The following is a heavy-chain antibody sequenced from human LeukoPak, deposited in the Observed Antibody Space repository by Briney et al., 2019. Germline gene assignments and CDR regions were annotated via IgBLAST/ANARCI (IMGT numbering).Heavy chain of an antibody. Sequence: SETLSLTCTVSGGSISSYYWSWIRQPPGKGLEWIGHVHYSGSANYNPSLQSRVTISVDMSKNQFSLNLNSVTAADTAVYFCARGGWESWTGYHTPHFDFWGQGTLVTVSS. V-gene: IGHV4-59*01. D-gene: IGHD3/OR15-3a*01. CDR3: ARGGWESWTGYHTPHFDF. CDR1: GGSISSYY. J-gene: IGHJ4*02. CDR2: VHYSGSA.